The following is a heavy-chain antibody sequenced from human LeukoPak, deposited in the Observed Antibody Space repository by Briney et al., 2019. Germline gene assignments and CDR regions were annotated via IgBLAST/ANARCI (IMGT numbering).Heavy chain of an antibody. CDR1: GFTFSIYA. D-gene: IGHD1-1*01. V-gene: IGHV3-23*01. Sequence: GGSLRLSCAASGFTFSIYAMSWVRQPPGKGVEWVSAISGSGGSTYYADSVKGRFTISRENSKNTLYLQMNSLRAEDTAVYYCAKLADDDRGGGYWGQGTLVTVSS. CDR2: ISGSGGST. CDR3: AKLADDDRGGGY. J-gene: IGHJ4*02.